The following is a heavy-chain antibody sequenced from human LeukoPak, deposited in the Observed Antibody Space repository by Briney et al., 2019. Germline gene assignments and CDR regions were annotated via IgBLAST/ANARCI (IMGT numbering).Heavy chain of an antibody. D-gene: IGHD1-14*01. Sequence: GGSLRLSCAASGFTFSSYSINWVRQAPGKGLEWVSVIGSESGGIEYADSVKGRFTISRDNSKNTLYLQMNSLRADDTAIYYCAKYRTTSAPPRNFDYWGQGTLVTVSS. CDR2: IGSESGGI. CDR3: AKYRTTSAPPRNFDY. J-gene: IGHJ4*02. CDR1: GFTFSSYS. V-gene: IGHV3-21*04.